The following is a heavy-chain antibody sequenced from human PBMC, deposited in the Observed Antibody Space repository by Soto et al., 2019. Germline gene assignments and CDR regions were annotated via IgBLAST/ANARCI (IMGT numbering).Heavy chain of an antibody. Sequence: PSETLSLTCTVSGGSISSSSYYWGWIRQPPGKGLEWIGSIYYSGSTYYNPSLKSRVTISVDTSKNQFSLKLSSVTAADTAVYYCASCSGSYYYYYYKDVWGKGTTVTVSS. CDR1: GGSISSSSYY. J-gene: IGHJ6*03. CDR3: ASCSGSYYYYYYKDV. V-gene: IGHV4-39*01. D-gene: IGHD3-10*02. CDR2: IYYSGST.